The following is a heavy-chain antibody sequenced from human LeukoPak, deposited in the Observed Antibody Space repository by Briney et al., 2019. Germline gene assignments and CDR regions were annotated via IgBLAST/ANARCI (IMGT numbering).Heavy chain of an antibody. CDR1: GYTFTGYY. J-gene: IGHJ2*01. CDR3: ARGSSAALLYWYFDL. Sequence: ASVKVSCKGSGYTFTGYYMHWVRQAPGQGLEWMGWINPNSGGTNYAQKFQGRVNMTRDTSISTAYMELSRLRSDDTAVYYCARGSSAALLYWYFDLWGRGTLVTVSS. CDR2: INPNSGGT. V-gene: IGHV1-2*02. D-gene: IGHD6-13*01.